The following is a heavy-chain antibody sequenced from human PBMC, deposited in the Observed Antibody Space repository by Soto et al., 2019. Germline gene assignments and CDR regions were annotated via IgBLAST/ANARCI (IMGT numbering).Heavy chain of an antibody. J-gene: IGHJ6*02. CDR3: ARGGYCSSTSCYNYYYYGMDV. CDR1: GGSFSGYY. D-gene: IGHD2-2*01. CDR2: INHSGST. Sequence: SETLSLTCAVYGGSFSGYYWSWIRQPPGKGLEWIGEINHSGSTNYNPSLKSRVTISVDTSKNQFSLKLSSVTAADTAVYYCARGGYCSSTSCYNYYYYGMDVWGQGTTVTVSS. V-gene: IGHV4-34*01.